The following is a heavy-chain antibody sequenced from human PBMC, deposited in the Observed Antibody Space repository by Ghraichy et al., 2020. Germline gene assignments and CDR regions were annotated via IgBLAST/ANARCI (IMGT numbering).Heavy chain of an antibody. CDR2: IYYSGST. V-gene: IGHV4-59*01. Sequence: SETLSLTCTVSGGSISSYYWSWIRQPPGKGLEWIGYIYYSGSTNYNPSLKSRVTISVDTSKNQFSLKLSSVTAADTAVYYCARDGGGGNLHDAFDIWGQGTMVTVSS. J-gene: IGHJ3*02. CDR3: ARDGGGGNLHDAFDI. CDR1: GGSISSYY. D-gene: IGHD4-23*01.